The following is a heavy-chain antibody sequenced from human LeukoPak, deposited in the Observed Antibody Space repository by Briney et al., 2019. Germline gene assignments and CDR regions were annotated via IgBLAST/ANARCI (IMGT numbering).Heavy chain of an antibody. J-gene: IGHJ6*01. CDR1: GCTFSSYA. CDR2: IIPIFGRA. D-gene: IGHD3-9*01. CDR3: ATADYDILTGHYYYYGIDV. V-gene: IGHV1-69*06. Sequence: SVKVSCKASGCTFSSYAISWVRQAPGRGLEWVGGIIPIFGRAKYAQNFQGRVTITADKSTSTAYMELSSLRSEDTAVYYCATADYDILTGHYYYYGIDVWGKGTTVTVSS.